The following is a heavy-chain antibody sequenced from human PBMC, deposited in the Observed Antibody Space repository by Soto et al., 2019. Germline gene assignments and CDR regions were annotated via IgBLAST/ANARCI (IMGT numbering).Heavy chain of an antibody. V-gene: IGHV4-34*01. CDR3: ARDTGDGGSMVDY. D-gene: IGHD3-16*01. CDR2: INHSGST. Sequence: SETLSLTCAVYGGSFSGYYWSWIRQPPGKGLEWIGEINHSGSTNYSPSLKSRVTISVDTPKNQFSLRLSSVTAADTAVYYCARDTGDGGSMVDYWGQGTLVTVSS. J-gene: IGHJ4*02. CDR1: GGSFSGYY.